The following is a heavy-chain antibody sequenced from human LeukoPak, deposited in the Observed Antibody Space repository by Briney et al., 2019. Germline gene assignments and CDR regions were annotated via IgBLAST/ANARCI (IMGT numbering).Heavy chain of an antibody. CDR1: GGTFITYA. Sequence: ASVKVSCKASGGTFITYAISWVRQAPGQGLEWMGGIIPIFGTANYAQKFQGRVTITADESTSTAYMELSSLRSEDTAVYYCARAPIVVVPAAKSWDYYYGMDVWGQGTTVTVSS. CDR2: IIPIFGTA. CDR3: ARAPIVVVPAAKSWDYYYGMDV. D-gene: IGHD2-2*01. J-gene: IGHJ6*02. V-gene: IGHV1-69*01.